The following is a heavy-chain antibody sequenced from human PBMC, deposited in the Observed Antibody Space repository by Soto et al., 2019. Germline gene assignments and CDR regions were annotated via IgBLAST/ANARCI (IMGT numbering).Heavy chain of an antibody. Sequence: GGSLRLSCAASGFTFSSYAMSWVRQAPGKGLEWVSAISGSGGSTYYADSVKGRFTISRDNSKNTLYLQMNSLRAEDTAVYYCAKKNDIVVVPAAIHPWGQGTLVTVSS. D-gene: IGHD2-2*02. J-gene: IGHJ5*02. CDR3: AKKNDIVVVPAAIHP. CDR1: GFTFSSYA. CDR2: ISGSGGST. V-gene: IGHV3-23*01.